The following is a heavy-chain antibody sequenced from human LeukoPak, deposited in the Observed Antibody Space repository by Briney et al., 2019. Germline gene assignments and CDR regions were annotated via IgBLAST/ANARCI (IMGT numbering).Heavy chain of an antibody. D-gene: IGHD1-1*01. CDR1: GFTFSSYA. Sequence: GGXLXLSXXASGFTFSSYAMSWVRQAPGKGLEWVSAISGSGGSTYYADSVKGRFTISRDNSKNTLYLQMNSLRAEDTAVYYCANRGTQHRLSIWGQGTMVTVSS. CDR2: ISGSGGST. J-gene: IGHJ3*02. V-gene: IGHV3-23*01. CDR3: ANRGTQHRLSI.